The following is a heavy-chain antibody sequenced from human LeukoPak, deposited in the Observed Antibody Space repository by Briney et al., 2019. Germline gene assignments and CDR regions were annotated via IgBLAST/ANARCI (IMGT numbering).Heavy chain of an antibody. V-gene: IGHV4-30-2*01. CDR2: IYHSGST. CDR1: GGSISSGGYS. Sequence: SQTLSLTCAVSGGSISSGGYSWSWIRQPPGKGLEWIGYIYHSGSTNYNPSLKSRVTMSVGTSKNQFSLKLSSVTAADTAVYYCASHMGGTATYYFDYWGQGTLVTVSS. J-gene: IGHJ4*02. D-gene: IGHD3-16*01. CDR3: ASHMGGTATYYFDY.